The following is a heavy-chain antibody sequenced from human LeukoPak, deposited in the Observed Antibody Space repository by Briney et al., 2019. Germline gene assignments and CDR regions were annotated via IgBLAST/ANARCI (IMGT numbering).Heavy chain of an antibody. CDR3: ARDAVTWGGAFDI. D-gene: IGHD4-17*01. J-gene: IGHJ3*02. CDR2: IYTSGST. Sequence: PSETLSLTCTVSGDSISTSNSYWSWIRQPAGKGLEWIGRIYTSGSTNYNPSLKSRVTMSVDTSKNQFSLKLSSVTAADTAVYYCARDAVTWGGAFDIWGQGTMVTVSS. CDR1: GDSISTSNSY. V-gene: IGHV4-61*02.